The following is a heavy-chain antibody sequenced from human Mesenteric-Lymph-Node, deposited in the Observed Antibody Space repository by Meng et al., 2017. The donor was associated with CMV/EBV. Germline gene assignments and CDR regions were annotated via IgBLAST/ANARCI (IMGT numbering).Heavy chain of an antibody. CDR2: INTDGTST. J-gene: IGHJ4*02. CDR1: GFTFSNSW. Sequence: GGSLRLSCEASGFTFSNSWLHWVRQAPGKGLAWVSRINTDGTSTTYADSVKGRFTISRDNAKNTLSLEMNNLRAEDTAVYYCARDYSPGFFDYWGQGTLVTVSS. D-gene: IGHD5-18*01. CDR3: ARDYSPGFFDY. V-gene: IGHV3-74*01.